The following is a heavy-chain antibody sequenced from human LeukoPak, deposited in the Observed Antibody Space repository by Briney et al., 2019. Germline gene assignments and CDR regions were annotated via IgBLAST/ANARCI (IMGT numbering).Heavy chain of an antibody. CDR2: ISYDGSNK. CDR3: ARAPSGYYTNLFDY. CDR1: GFTFSSYA. V-gene: IGHV3-30-3*01. Sequence: GGSLRLSCAASGFTFSSYAMHWVRQAPGKGLEWVAVISYDGSNKYYADSVKGRFTISRDNSKNTLYLQMNSLRAEDTAVYYCARAPSGYYTNLFDYWGQGTLVTVSS. J-gene: IGHJ4*02. D-gene: IGHD3-3*01.